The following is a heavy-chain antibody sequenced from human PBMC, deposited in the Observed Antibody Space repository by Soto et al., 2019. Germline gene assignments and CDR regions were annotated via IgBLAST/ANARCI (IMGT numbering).Heavy chain of an antibody. J-gene: IGHJ4*02. CDR1: GGSFSGYY. D-gene: IGHD6-6*01. CDR2: INHSGST. CDR3: ARGPYSSSSDYFDY. Sequence: PSETLSLTCAVYGGSFSGYYWSWIRQPSGKGLEWIGEINHSGSTNYNPSLKSRVTISVDTSKNQFSLKLSSVTAADTAVYYCARGPYSSSSDYFDYWGQGTLVTVSS. V-gene: IGHV4-34*01.